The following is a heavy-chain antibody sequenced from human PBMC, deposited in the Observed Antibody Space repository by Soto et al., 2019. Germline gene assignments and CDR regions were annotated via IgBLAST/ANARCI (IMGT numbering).Heavy chain of an antibody. D-gene: IGHD3-10*01. Sequence: QVQLVESGGGVVQPGRSLRLSCAASGFTFSSYAMHWVRQAPGKGLEWVAVISYDGSNKYYADSVKGRFTISRDNSKNTLYLQMNSLRAEDTAVYYCARDGRYYYGSGRYPVEAFDIWGQGTMVTVSS. CDR1: GFTFSSYA. CDR3: ARDGRYYYGSGRYPVEAFDI. V-gene: IGHV3-30-3*01. J-gene: IGHJ3*02. CDR2: ISYDGSNK.